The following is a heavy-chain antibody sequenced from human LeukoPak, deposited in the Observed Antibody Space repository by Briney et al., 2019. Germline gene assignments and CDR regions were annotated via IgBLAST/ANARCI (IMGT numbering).Heavy chain of an antibody. CDR2: IHHSGTT. D-gene: IGHD6-13*01. Sequence: SETLSLTCAVSGYSINSGHYWGWIRQPPGKGLEWIGSIHHSGTTYNNPSLKSRVTISGDTSKNQFSLKLTSVTATDTAVYYCARAAAADPKNWFDPWGQGTLVTVSS. CDR3: ARAAAADPKNWFDP. V-gene: IGHV4-38-2*01. J-gene: IGHJ5*02. CDR1: GYSINSGHY.